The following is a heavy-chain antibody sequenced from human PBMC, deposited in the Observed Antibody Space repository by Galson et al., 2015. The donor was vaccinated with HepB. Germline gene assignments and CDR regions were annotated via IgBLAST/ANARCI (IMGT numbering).Heavy chain of an antibody. J-gene: IGHJ4*02. Sequence: SLRLSCAASGFSFSNYSMNWVRQAPGKGLEWVSYISSSSSYIYYADSVKGRFTISRDNSKNTLYLQMNSLTAEDTAVYYCANPRGTMGATTPFWGQGTLVTVSS. CDR3: ANPRGTMGATTPF. V-gene: IGHV3-21*05. CDR1: GFSFSNYS. D-gene: IGHD1-26*01. CDR2: ISSSSSYI.